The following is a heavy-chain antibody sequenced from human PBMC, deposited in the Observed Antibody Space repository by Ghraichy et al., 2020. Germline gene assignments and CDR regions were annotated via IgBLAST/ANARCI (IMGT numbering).Heavy chain of an antibody. V-gene: IGHV2-5*01. CDR2: IYWNDDK. CDR1: GFSLSTSGVG. D-gene: IGHD3-3*01. CDR3: AHRPPSAVGVVIIWPWFDP. J-gene: IGHJ5*02. Sequence: SGPTLVKPTQTLTLTCTFSGFSLSTSGVGVGWIRQPPGKALEWLALIYWNDDKRYSPSLKSRLTITKDTSKNQVVLTMTNMDPVDTATYYCAHRPPSAVGVVIIWPWFDPWGQGTLVTVSS.